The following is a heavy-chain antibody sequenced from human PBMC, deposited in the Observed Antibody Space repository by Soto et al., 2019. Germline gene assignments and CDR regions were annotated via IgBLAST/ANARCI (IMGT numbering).Heavy chain of an antibody. J-gene: IGHJ4*02. D-gene: IGHD3-3*01. V-gene: IGHV3-23*01. Sequence: DVQLLESGGDLVQPGGSLRLSCAASGFTFSSYAMSWVRQAPGKGLEWVSSMSGAGRSSYDADSVKGRFTISRDNSKNTLYLHMTNLRAEDTALYYCAKGPIFGVENIYDYWGQGTLVTVSS. CDR2: MSGAGRSS. CDR1: GFTFSSYA. CDR3: AKGPIFGVENIYDY.